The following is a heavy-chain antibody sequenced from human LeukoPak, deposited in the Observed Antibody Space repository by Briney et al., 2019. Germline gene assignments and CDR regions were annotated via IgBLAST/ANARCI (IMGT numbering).Heavy chain of an antibody. V-gene: IGHV4-38-2*01. CDR3: ARHHSGSREYYYYYYMDV. CDR2: IYHSGST. J-gene: IGHJ6*03. CDR1: GYSISSGYY. Sequence: SETLSLTCAVSGYSISSGYYWGWIRQPPGKGLEWIGSIYHSGSTYYNPSLKSRVTISVDTSKNQFSLKLSSVTAADTAGYYCARHHSGSREYYYYYYMDVWGKGTTVTVSS. D-gene: IGHD3-22*01.